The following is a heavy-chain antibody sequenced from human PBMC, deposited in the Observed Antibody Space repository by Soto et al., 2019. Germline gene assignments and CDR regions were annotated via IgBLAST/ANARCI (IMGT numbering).Heavy chain of an antibody. V-gene: IGHV4-59*01. CDR2: IYYSGST. J-gene: IGHJ5*02. CDR3: ARALLGFGELSPDWFDP. CDR1: GGSISSYY. D-gene: IGHD3-10*01. Sequence: PSETLSLTCTVSGGSISSYYWSWIRQPPGKGLEWIGYIYYSGSTNYNPSLKSRVTISVDTSKNQFSLKLSSVTAADTAVYYCARALLGFGELSPDWFDPWSQGTLVTVSS.